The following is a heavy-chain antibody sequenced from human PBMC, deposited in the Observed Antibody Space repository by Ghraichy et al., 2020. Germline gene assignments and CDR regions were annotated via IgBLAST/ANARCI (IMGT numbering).Heavy chain of an antibody. D-gene: IGHD3-10*01. V-gene: IGHV1-18*01. Sequence: ASVKVSCKASGYTFTSYGISWVRQATGQGLEWMGWISAYNGNTNYAQKLQGRVTMTTDTSTSTAYMELRSLRSDDTAVYYCARVGRVGWFGESGYFDYWGQGTLVTVSS. J-gene: IGHJ4*02. CDR3: ARVGRVGWFGESGYFDY. CDR2: ISAYNGNT. CDR1: GYTFTSYG.